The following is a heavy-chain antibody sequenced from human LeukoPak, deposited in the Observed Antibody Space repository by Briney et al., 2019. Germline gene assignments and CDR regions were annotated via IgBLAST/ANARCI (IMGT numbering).Heavy chain of an antibody. V-gene: IGHV3-30*02. J-gene: IGHJ4*02. CDR1: GFTFSSYA. CDR2: IRFDGSHK. Sequence: GGSLRLSCAASGFTFSSYAMSWVRQAPGKGLEWVAFIRFDGSHKYHADSVRGRFTISRDNSKNTVYLQMNSLRVDDTAVYYCARDTSYFDYWGQGTLVTVSS. CDR3: ARDTSYFDY.